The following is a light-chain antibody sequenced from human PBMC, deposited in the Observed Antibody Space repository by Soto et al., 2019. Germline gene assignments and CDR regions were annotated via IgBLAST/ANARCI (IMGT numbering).Light chain of an antibody. J-gene: IGLJ2*01. Sequence: QSALTQPASVSGSPGQSITISCIGTSSDVGGYNYVSWYQQHPGKAPKLMIYEVTNRPSGVSNRFSGSKSDNTASLTISGLQAEDEADYFCSSYTTSSTLVFGGGTKVTVL. V-gene: IGLV2-14*01. CDR1: SSDVGGYNY. CDR2: EVT. CDR3: SSYTTSSTLV.